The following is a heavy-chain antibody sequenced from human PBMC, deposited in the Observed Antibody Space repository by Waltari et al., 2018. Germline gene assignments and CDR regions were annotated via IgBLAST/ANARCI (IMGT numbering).Heavy chain of an antibody. D-gene: IGHD2-2*01. J-gene: IGHJ4*02. CDR3: ARMVRGYCSSTSCHTDH. V-gene: IGHV4-39*07. CDR1: GGSISSSSYY. Sequence: QLQLQESGPGLVKPSETLSLTCTVSGGSISSSSYYWGWVRQPPGKGLEWIGGIYYSGRTYYNPSLRSRVTISVDTSKNQFSLRVSSVTAADTAVFYCARMVRGYCSSTSCHTDHWGQGTLVTVSS. CDR2: IYYSGRT.